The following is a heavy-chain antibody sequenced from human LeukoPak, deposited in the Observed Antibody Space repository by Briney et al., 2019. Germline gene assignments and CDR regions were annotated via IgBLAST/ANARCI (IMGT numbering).Heavy chain of an antibody. D-gene: IGHD3-22*01. CDR3: AREGDYYDRSGFRRRDLDY. V-gene: IGHV4-38-2*02. CDR2: IYHSGRT. CDR1: GYSISSGYY. J-gene: IGHJ4*02. Sequence: SETLSLTCTVSGYSISSGYYWGWIRQPPGKGLEWIGTIYHSGRTYYNPSLKSRVTISVDTSKNQFSLKLISVTAADTAVYYCAREGDYYDRSGFRRRDLDYWGQGTLVIVSS.